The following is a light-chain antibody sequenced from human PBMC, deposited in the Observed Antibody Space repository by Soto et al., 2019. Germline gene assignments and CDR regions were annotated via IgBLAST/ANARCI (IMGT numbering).Light chain of an antibody. CDR1: SSDVGSYNL. CDR3: DSYTSGSSYV. Sequence: QSAVSQPASVSGSPRQSITISCTGTSSDVGSYNLVSWYQQHPGKAPKLMIYEGSKRPSGVSDRFSGSKSGNTASLTISGLQSDYEADYSCDSYTSGSSYVFGTVSEVQVL. V-gene: IGLV2-14*02. J-gene: IGLJ1*01. CDR2: EGS.